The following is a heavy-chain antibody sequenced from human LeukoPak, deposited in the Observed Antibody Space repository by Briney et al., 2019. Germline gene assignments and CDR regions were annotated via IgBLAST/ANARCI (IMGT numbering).Heavy chain of an antibody. CDR3: ARDQGILFFDS. V-gene: IGHV3-7*01. CDR1: GYIFSNYW. D-gene: IGHD2-21*01. Sequence: PGGSLRLSCSASGYIFSNYWISWVRQAPGKGLEYVANIKQDGSETYYVDSVKGRFTISRDNAKNSLYLQMNSLRVEDTAVYYCARDQGILFFDSWGQGTLVTVSS. CDR2: IKQDGSET. J-gene: IGHJ4*02.